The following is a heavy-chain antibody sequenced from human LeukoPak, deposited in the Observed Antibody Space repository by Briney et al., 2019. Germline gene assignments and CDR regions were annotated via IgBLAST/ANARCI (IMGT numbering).Heavy chain of an antibody. CDR1: GGTFSSYA. J-gene: IGHJ4*02. CDR2: MIPIFGKA. V-gene: IGHV1-69*01. Sequence: SVKVSCKASGGTFSSYAISWVRQAPGQGLEWMGGMIPIFGKANYAQKLQGRVTINADESKRRAYMEVSSLRAEETAVYYCARDRYYYDSSGYFLFDYWGQGTLVTVSS. D-gene: IGHD3-22*01. CDR3: ARDRYYYDSSGYFLFDY.